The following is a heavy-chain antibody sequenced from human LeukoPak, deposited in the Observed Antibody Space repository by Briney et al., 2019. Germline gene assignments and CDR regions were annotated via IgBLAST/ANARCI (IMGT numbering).Heavy chain of an antibody. CDR2: ISSSSGTI. CDR3: ARALRAYSYGTFDY. J-gene: IGHJ4*02. CDR1: GFTFSNYS. V-gene: IGHV3-48*01. D-gene: IGHD5-18*01. Sequence: PGGSLRLSCAASGFTFSNYSMNWVRQAPGKGLEWVSYISSSSGTIHYADSVKGRFTISRDNAKNSLYLQMNGLRAGDTAVYYCARALRAYSYGTFDYWGQGTLVTVSS.